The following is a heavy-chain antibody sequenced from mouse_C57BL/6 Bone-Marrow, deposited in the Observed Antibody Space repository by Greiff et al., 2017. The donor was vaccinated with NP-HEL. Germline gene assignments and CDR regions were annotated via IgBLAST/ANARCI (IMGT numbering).Heavy chain of an antibody. D-gene: IGHD1-1*01. V-gene: IGHV14-4*01. Sequence: VQLQQSGAELVRPGASVKLSCTASGFNIKDDYMHWVKQRPEQGLEWIGWIDPENGDTEYGSKFQGKATITADTSSNTAYLQLSSLTSEDTAVYYCTTRGPVVDAMDYWGQGTSVTVSS. CDR1: GFNIKDDY. CDR2: IDPENGDT. CDR3: TTRGPVVDAMDY. J-gene: IGHJ4*01.